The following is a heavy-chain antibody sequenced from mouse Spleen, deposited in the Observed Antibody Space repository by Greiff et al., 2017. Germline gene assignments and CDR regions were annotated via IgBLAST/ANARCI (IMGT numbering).Heavy chain of an antibody. CDR2: INPNNGGT. J-gene: IGHJ4*01. V-gene: IGHV1-18*01. D-gene: IGHD1-1*01. Sequence: EVQRVESGPELVKPGASVKIPCKASGYTFTDYNMDWVKQSHGKSLEWIGDINPNNGGTIYNQKFKGKATLTVDKSSSTAYMELRSLTSEDTAVYYCARGLVYYYGSRDYAMDYWGQGTSVTVSS. CDR1: GYTFTDYN. CDR3: ARGLVYYYGSRDYAMDY.